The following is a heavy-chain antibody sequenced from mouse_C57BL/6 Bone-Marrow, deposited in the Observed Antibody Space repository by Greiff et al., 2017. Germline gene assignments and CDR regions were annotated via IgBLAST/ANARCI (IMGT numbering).Heavy chain of an antibody. CDR2: IYPGRGST. Sequence: QVQLQQSGAELVKPGASVKMSCKASGYTFTSYWLTWVKQRPGPGLEWIGDIYPGRGSTNYNEKFKSKATLTVDPSSSTAYMQLSSLTSEDSAFYYCARVSYDGSSYGYFDVGGTGTTVTVSS. J-gene: IGHJ1*03. V-gene: IGHV1-55*01. D-gene: IGHD1-1*01. CDR3: ARVSYDGSSYGYFDV. CDR1: GYTFTSYW.